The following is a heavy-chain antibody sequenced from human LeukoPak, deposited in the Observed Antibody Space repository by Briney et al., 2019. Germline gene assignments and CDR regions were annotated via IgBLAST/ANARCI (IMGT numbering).Heavy chain of an antibody. D-gene: IGHD6-6*01. Sequence: SETLSLTCTVSGGSISSYYWSWIRQPPGKGLEWIGYIYYSGSTNYNPSLKSRVTISVDTSKNQFSLKLSSVTAADTAVYYCARVNGGSSSEDYWGQGTLVTVSS. CDR1: GGSISSYY. CDR3: ARVNGGSSSEDY. CDR2: IYYSGST. J-gene: IGHJ4*02. V-gene: IGHV4-59*13.